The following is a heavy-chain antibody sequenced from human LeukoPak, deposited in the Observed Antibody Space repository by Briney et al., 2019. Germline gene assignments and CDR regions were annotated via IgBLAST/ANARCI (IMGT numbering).Heavy chain of an antibody. CDR2: IIPIFGTA. CDR3: ASGNSDYDFWSGYYREAFDI. D-gene: IGHD3-3*01. V-gene: IGHV1-69*13. Sequence: SVKVSCKASGGAFSSYAISWVRQAPGQGLEWMGGIIPIFGTANYAQKFQGRVTITADESTSTAYMELSSLRSEDTAVYYCASGNSDYDFWSGYYREAFDIWGQGTMVTVSS. CDR1: GGAFSSYA. J-gene: IGHJ3*02.